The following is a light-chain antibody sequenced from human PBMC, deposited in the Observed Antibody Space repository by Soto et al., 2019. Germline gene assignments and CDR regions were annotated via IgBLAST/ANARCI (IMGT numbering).Light chain of an antibody. Sequence: EIVMTQLPATLSVYPGEGATLSCTASESINDNLAWYQQKPGQAPRLLIYAATTRATGFPARFSGSGSGTEFTLTISSLQSEDFAVYYCQQHHKWPLTFGGGTKVDIK. CDR3: QQHHKWPLT. CDR2: AAT. CDR1: ESINDN. V-gene: IGKV3-15*01. J-gene: IGKJ4*01.